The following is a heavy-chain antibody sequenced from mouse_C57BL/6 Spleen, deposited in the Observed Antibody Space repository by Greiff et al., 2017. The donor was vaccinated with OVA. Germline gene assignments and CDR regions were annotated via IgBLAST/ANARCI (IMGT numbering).Heavy chain of an antibody. CDR1: GYTFTEYT. CDR3: ASHEESYDYDVLAY. Sequence: QVQLQQSGAELVEPGASVKLTCKASGYTFTEYTIHWVKQRSGQGLEWIGWFYPGSGSIKYNEKLNNKATGTEDTSTSAVYMVRSRLTDDDSAVYCAASHEESYDYDVLAYWGQGTLVTVSA. V-gene: IGHV1-62-2*01. CDR2: FYPGSGSI. J-gene: IGHJ3*01. D-gene: IGHD2-4*01.